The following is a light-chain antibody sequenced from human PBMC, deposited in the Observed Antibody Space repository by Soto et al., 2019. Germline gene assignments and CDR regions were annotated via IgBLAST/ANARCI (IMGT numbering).Light chain of an antibody. CDR1: NSDVGGYNY. J-gene: IGLJ3*02. Sequence: QSALTQPPSASGSPGQSVTISCTGTNSDVGGYNYVSWYHQHPGKAPKLIISEVSRRPSGVPDRFSGSKSGNTASLTVSGLQAEDEADYYCCSYAGSSKWVFGGGTKVTVL. CDR3: CSYAGSSKWV. V-gene: IGLV2-8*01. CDR2: EVS.